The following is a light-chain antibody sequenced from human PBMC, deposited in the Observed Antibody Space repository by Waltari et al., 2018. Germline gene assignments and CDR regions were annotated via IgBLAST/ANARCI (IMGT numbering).Light chain of an antibody. CDR2: GVS. CDR1: QSLGGNY. J-gene: IGKJ4*01. CDR3: YHHDYSLT. Sequence: TVLTQSPGTLSLSPGERATLSCRASQSLGGNYLVWYQQKPGQPPRLLIYGVSRRATGVPDRFSGSGSETDFTLTITRLEPEDFAVYYCYHHDYSLTFGGGTKVEI. V-gene: IGKV3-20*01.